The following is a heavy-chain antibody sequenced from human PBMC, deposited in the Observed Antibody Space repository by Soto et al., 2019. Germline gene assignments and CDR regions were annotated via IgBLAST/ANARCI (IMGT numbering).Heavy chain of an antibody. CDR2: IIPIFGTA. CDR1: GGTFSSYA. J-gene: IGHJ6*02. V-gene: IGHV1-69*13. D-gene: IGHD6-6*01. Sequence: SVKVSCKASGGTFSSYAISWVRQAPGQGLEWMGGIIPIFGTANYAQKFQGRVTITADESTSTAYMELSSLRSEDTAVYYCARLTEGSIAARRGYYGMDVWGQGTTVTVSS. CDR3: ARLTEGSIAARRGYYGMDV.